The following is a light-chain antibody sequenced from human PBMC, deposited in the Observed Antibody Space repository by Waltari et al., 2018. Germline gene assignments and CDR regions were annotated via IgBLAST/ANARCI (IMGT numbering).Light chain of an antibody. V-gene: IGKV4-1*01. CDR3: QQYHSVPRT. CDR2: WSS. Sequence: DIVLTQSPDSLAVSLGARATINCKSSQSVLYSPNNKNYLGWFQQKTGQPPKLLIYWSSMRESGVPDRFSGSGSGTDFTLTISSLQAEDLAVYYCQQYHSVPRTFGQGTKVEI. CDR1: QSVLYSPNNKNY. J-gene: IGKJ1*01.